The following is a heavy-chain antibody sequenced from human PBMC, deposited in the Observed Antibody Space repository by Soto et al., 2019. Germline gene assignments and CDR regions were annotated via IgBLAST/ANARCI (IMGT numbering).Heavy chain of an antibody. CDR1: GFSLSTSGVG. CDR2: IYWDDSK. V-gene: IGHV2-5*02. D-gene: IGHD3-9*01. Sequence: QITLKESGPTLVRPTQTLTLTCAFSGFSLSTSGVGVGWIRQPPGKALEWLAVIYWDDSKHYSPSLRSRLTITKDTSKNQVVLTMPTMDPMATGTYYCAHKGPEDWPLDYWGQGTLVTVSS. J-gene: IGHJ4*02. CDR3: AHKGPEDWPLDY.